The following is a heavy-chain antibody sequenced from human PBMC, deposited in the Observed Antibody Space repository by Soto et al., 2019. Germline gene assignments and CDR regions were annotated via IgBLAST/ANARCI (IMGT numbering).Heavy chain of an antibody. Sequence: SETLSLTCTVSGGSISSSSYYWGWIRQPPGKGLEWIGSIYYDGNTYYNPSLKSRVTISVDTAKNQFSLKLSAVTAADTAVYSCASVTGAIFCESVYYYYDMVFWGQGTTVTLS. D-gene: IGHD2-21*01. CDR3: ASVTGAIFCESVYYYYDMVF. CDR2: IYYDGNT. CDR1: GGSISSSSYY. J-gene: IGHJ6*02. V-gene: IGHV4-39*01.